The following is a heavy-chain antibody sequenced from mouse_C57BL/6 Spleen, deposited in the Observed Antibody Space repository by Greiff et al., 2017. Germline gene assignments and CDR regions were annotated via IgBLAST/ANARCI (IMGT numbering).Heavy chain of an antibody. V-gene: IGHV5-17*01. CDR1: GFTFSDYG. D-gene: IGHD1-1*01. Sequence: EVHLVESGGGLVKPGGSLKLSCAASGFTFSDYGMHWVRQAPEKGLEWVAYISSGSSTIYYADTVKGRFTISRDNAKNTLFLQMTSLRSEDTAMYYCARPSFITTVVDFGYWGQGTTLTVAS. J-gene: IGHJ2*01. CDR2: ISSGSSTI. CDR3: ARPSFITTVVDFGY.